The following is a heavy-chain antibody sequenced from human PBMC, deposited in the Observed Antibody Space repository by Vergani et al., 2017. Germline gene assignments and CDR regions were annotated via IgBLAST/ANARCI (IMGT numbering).Heavy chain of an antibody. D-gene: IGHD3-9*01. J-gene: IGHJ4*02. CDR2: INPSGGHT. Sequence: QVQVVQFGAEVKKSGASAKVSCKTSGYTFSNYYMHWVRQAPGQGLEWMGIINPSGGHTNYAQKFQGRVTMTRDTSTSTVYMELSSLRSEDTAIYYCARGDYGILTGYRYWGQGTLVTVSA. CDR3: ARGDYGILTGYRY. V-gene: IGHV1-46*03. CDR1: GYTFSNYY.